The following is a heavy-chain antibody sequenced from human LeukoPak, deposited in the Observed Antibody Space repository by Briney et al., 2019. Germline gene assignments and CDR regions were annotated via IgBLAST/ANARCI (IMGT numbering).Heavy chain of an antibody. Sequence: ASVKVSCKASGGTFSSYAISWVRQAPGQGLEWMGGIIPIFGTANYAQKFQGGVTITTDESTSTAYMELSSLRSEDTAVYYCASRYCSGGSCRNWFDPWGQGTLVTVSS. CDR2: IIPIFGTA. J-gene: IGHJ5*02. V-gene: IGHV1-69*05. D-gene: IGHD2-15*01. CDR3: ASRYCSGGSCRNWFDP. CDR1: GGTFSSYA.